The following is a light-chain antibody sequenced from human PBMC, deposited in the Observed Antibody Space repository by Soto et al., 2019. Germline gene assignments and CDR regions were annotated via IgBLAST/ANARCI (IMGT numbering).Light chain of an antibody. V-gene: IGLV2-14*03. J-gene: IGLJ2*01. CDR1: SSDIGIYNY. CDR3: ASYTSSNTVV. Sequence: QSALTQPASVSGSPGQSITISCTGTSSDIGIYNYVSWYQHHPGKAPKLMIYGVSHRPSGVSDRFSGSKSDKTASLTISGLQAEDEADYYCASYTSSNTVVFGGGTKLTVL. CDR2: GVS.